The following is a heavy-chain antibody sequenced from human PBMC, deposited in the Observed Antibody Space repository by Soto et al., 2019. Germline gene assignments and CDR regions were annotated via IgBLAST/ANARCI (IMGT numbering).Heavy chain of an antibody. Sequence: QVRLQESGPGLVKPSETLSLTCTVSGGSIGRYYWSWIRQPPGKGLEWIGYLYNAGSTIYNPSLKSRVTISVDMSQNQFSLNLNYVTAADTAVYYCARDLWGYCGTDCYPLDVWGQGTTVTVSS. CDR1: GGSIGRYY. CDR3: ARDLWGYCGTDCYPLDV. J-gene: IGHJ6*02. D-gene: IGHD2-21*02. CDR2: LYNAGST. V-gene: IGHV4-59*01.